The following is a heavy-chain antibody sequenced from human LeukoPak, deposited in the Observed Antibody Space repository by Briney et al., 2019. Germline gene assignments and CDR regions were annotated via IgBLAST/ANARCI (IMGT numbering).Heavy chain of an antibody. J-gene: IGHJ6*02. Sequence: PGGSLRLSCAASGFTFSSYSMYWVRQAPGKGLGWVSSISSSSSYIYYADSVKGRFTISRDNAKNSLYLKMNSLRAEDTAVYYCARKGLSYGSGNYGMDVWGQGTTVTVSS. CDR2: ISSSSSYI. CDR1: GFTFSSYS. CDR3: ARKGLSYGSGNYGMDV. D-gene: IGHD3-10*01. V-gene: IGHV3-21*01.